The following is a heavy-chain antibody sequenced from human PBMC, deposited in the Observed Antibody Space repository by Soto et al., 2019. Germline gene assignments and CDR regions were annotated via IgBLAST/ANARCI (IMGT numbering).Heavy chain of an antibody. V-gene: IGHV4-39*01. CDR1: GGSISSSSYY. J-gene: IGHJ6*02. CDR3: ASLGAPGIIKNYYYYYGMDV. CDR2: IYYSGST. D-gene: IGHD2-21*01. Sequence: PSETLSLTCTVSGGSISSSSYYWGWIRQPPGKGLEWIGSIYYSGSTYYNPSLKSRVTISVDTSKNQFSLKLSSVTAADTAVYYCASLGAPGIIKNYYYYYGMDVWGHGTTVTVSS.